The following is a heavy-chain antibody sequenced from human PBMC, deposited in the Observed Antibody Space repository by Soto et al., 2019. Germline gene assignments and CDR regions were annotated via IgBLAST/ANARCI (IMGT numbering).Heavy chain of an antibody. Sequence: SETLSLTCAVYGGSFSGYYWSWIRQPPGKGLEWIGEINHSGSTNYNPSLKSRVTISVDTSKNQFPLKLSSVTAADTAVYYCARGGYYGSTPNWFDPWGQGTLVTVSS. V-gene: IGHV4-34*01. CDR1: GGSFSGYY. D-gene: IGHD3-10*01. CDR3: ARGGYYGSTPNWFDP. CDR2: INHSGST. J-gene: IGHJ5*02.